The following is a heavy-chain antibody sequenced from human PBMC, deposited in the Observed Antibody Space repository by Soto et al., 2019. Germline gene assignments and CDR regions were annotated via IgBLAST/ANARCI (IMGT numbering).Heavy chain of an antibody. V-gene: IGHV4-39*01. CDR1: GGSISSSSYY. J-gene: IGHJ3*02. CDR2: IYYSGST. Sequence: PSETRSLTCTVSGGSISSSSYYWGWIRQPPGKGLEWIGSIYYSGSTYYNPSLKSRVTISVDTSKNQFSLKLSSVTAADTAVYYCARHPKTYYYDSSGYPSAFDIWGQGTMVTVSS. D-gene: IGHD3-22*01. CDR3: ARHPKTYYYDSSGYPSAFDI.